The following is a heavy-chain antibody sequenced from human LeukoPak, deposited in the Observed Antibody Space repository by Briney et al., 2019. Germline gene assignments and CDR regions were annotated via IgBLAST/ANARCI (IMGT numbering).Heavy chain of an antibody. V-gene: IGHV4-39*07. D-gene: IGHD3-22*01. CDR2: IYYSGNT. J-gene: IGHJ5*02. Sequence: SETLSLTCTVSGVSISSSNSYWGWIRQPPGNGLEWIGSIYYSGNTYYNASLKSQVSISIDTSKNQFSLKLSSVTAADTAVYYCARVFSTNYYDNRGWFDPWGQGTLVTVSS. CDR3: ARVFSTNYYDNRGWFDP. CDR1: GVSISSSNSY.